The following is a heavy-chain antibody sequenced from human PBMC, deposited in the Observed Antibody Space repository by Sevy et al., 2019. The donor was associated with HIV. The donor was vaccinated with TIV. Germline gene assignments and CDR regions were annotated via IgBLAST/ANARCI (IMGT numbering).Heavy chain of an antibody. Sequence: GGCLRLSCAASGFTFSSSAMNWVRQAPGKGLEWVSSISSSSNYIYYPDSLKGRFTISRDNAKNSLYLQMNSLRAEDTAVYYCARDRDMITFGVAEAFDIWGQGTMVTVSS. J-gene: IGHJ3*02. CDR2: ISSSSNYI. CDR1: GFTFSSSA. CDR3: ARDRDMITFGVAEAFDI. D-gene: IGHD3-16*01. V-gene: IGHV3-21*01.